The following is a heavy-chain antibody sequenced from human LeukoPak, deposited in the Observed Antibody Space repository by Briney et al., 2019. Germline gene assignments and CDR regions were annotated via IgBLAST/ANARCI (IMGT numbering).Heavy chain of an antibody. D-gene: IGHD2-21*01. Sequence: ASVKVSRKPSGYTFTAYHMHWVRQAPGQGLEWMGRIIPNSGATNYAQNFQDRVTLTRDTSISTAYMELSRLRPDDTAVYFCARGISGGFDIWGQGTIVTVSS. J-gene: IGHJ3*02. V-gene: IGHV1-2*06. CDR2: IIPNSGAT. CDR3: ARGISGGFDI. CDR1: GYTFTAYH.